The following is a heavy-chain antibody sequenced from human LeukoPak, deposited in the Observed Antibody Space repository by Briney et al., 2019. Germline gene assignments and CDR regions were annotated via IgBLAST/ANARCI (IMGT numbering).Heavy chain of an antibody. D-gene: IGHD6-19*01. CDR1: GFTFSTYA. V-gene: IGHV3-23*01. J-gene: IGHJ4*02. CDR3: AKDDHGGSGWRDYFDY. Sequence: GGSLRLSCAASGFTFSTYAMSWVRQAPGKGLEWVSAISGSGGSTYYADSVKGRFTISRDNSKNTLYLQMNSLRAKDTAVYYCAKDDHGGSGWRDYFDYWGQGTPVTVSS. CDR2: ISGSGGST.